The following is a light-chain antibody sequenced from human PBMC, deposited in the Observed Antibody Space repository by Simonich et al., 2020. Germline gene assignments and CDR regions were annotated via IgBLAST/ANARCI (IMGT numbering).Light chain of an antibody. CDR3: CSYAGSYTWV. J-gene: IGLJ3*02. CDR2: DVS. CDR1: SSDVVGYNY. V-gene: IGLV2-11*02. Sequence: QSALTQPRSVSGSPGQSVTISCTGTSSDVVGYNYVSWYPKHPGKAPQLKIYDVSKRPSGVPDRFSGSKSGNTASLTISGLQAEDEADYYCCSYAGSYTWVFGGGTKLTVL.